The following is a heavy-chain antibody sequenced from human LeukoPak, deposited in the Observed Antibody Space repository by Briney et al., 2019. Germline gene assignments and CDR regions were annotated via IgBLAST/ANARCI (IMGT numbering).Heavy chain of an antibody. CDR1: GSSISGDGYH. CDR2: IHYSGST. D-gene: IGHD3-10*01. V-gene: IGHV4-39*01. J-gene: IGHJ6*02. CDR3: ARTSHSGYMVRGVLYYGMDV. Sequence: SETLSLTCSVSGSSISGDGYHWGWVRRPPGKGLEWIGSIHYSGSTCYKTSLKSRVTIDVGTSKNQFSLKLSSVTAADTAVYYCARTSHSGYMVRGVLYYGMDVWGQGTTVTVSS.